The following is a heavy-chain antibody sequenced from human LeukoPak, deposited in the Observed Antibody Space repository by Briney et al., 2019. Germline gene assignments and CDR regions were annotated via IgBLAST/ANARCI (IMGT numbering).Heavy chain of an antibody. Sequence: ASVKVSCKASGYTFTSYYMHWVRQAPGQGLEWMGIIDPSGGSTSYAQKFQGRVTMTRDTSTSTVYMELSSLRSEDTAVYYCARDHGYCSGGSCYIRYYYYMDVWGKGTTVTISS. CDR3: ARDHGYCSGGSCYIRYYYYMDV. CDR2: IDPSGGST. CDR1: GYTFTSYY. D-gene: IGHD2-15*01. V-gene: IGHV1-46*01. J-gene: IGHJ6*03.